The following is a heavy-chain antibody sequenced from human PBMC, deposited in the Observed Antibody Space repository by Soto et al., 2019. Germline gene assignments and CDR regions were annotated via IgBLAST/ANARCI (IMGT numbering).Heavy chain of an antibody. V-gene: IGHV3-23*01. Sequence: EVQLLESGGGLVQPGGSLRLSWAASGFTFSSYAMSWVRQAPGKGLEWVSAISGRGGSTYYADSVKGRFTISRDNSKNTLYLQMNSLRAEDTAVYYCAKGDYGSGSYADYWGQGTLVTVSS. CDR1: GFTFSSYA. J-gene: IGHJ4*02. D-gene: IGHD3-10*01. CDR3: AKGDYGSGSYADY. CDR2: ISGRGGST.